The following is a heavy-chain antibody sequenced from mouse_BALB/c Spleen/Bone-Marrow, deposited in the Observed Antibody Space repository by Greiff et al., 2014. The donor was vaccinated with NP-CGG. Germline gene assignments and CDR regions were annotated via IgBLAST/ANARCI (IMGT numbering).Heavy chain of an antibody. Sequence: EVQLVESGPGLVKPSQSLSLTCTVTGYPITSDYAWNWIRQFPGNKLEWMGYISYSGSTNYNPSLKSRISITRDTSKNQFFLQLNSVTTEDTATYYCARQRELGRCYFDYWGQGTTLTVSS. CDR1: GYPITSDYA. CDR3: ARQRELGRCYFDY. J-gene: IGHJ2*01. V-gene: IGHV3-2*02. CDR2: ISYSGST. D-gene: IGHD4-1*01.